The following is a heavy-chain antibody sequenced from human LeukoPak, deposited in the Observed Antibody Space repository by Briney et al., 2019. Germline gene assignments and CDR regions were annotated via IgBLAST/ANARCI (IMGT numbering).Heavy chain of an antibody. J-gene: IGHJ4*02. CDR1: GNTFTRYD. D-gene: IGHD3-10*01. CDR3: AREGYYYGSGSYEGYFDY. Sequence: ASVRVSCKASGNTFTRYDINWVRQATGQGLEWMGWMNPNSGTTGNAQKFQGRVTITRNTSISTAYMELSSLTSEDTAVYYCAREGYYYGSGSYEGYFDYWGQGTLVTVSS. CDR2: MNPNSGTT. V-gene: IGHV1-8*03.